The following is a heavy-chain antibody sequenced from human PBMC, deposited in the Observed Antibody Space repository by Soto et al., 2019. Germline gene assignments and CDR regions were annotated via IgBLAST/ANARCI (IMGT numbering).Heavy chain of an antibody. J-gene: IGHJ3*02. V-gene: IGHV1-69*13. Sequence: SVKVSCKASGGSFSSYAISWVRQAPGRGLEWMGGIIPIFGTANYAQKFQGRVTITADESMSTAYMELSSRRSEDTAVYYCARVVPGELSLGAFDIWGQGTMVNVSS. CDR3: ARVVPGELSLGAFDI. D-gene: IGHD3-16*02. CDR1: GGSFSSYA. CDR2: IIPIFGTA.